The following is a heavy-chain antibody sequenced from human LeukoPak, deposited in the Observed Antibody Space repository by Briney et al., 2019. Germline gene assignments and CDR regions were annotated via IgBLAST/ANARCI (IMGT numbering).Heavy chain of an antibody. CDR2: INPNSGGT. V-gene: IGHV1-2*02. Sequence: ASVKVSCKASGYTFTGYYMHWVRQAPGQGLECMGWINPNSGGTNYAQKFQGRVPMTRDTSISTAYMELSRLRSDDTAVYYCARGPPIVATRADFDYWGQGTLVTVSS. J-gene: IGHJ4*02. D-gene: IGHD5-12*01. CDR1: GYTFTGYY. CDR3: ARGPPIVATRADFDY.